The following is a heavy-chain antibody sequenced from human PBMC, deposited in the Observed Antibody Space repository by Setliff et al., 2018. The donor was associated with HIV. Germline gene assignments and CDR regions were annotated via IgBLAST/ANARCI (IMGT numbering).Heavy chain of an antibody. CDR3: ARDRPGGDGYAGNFYYFDY. CDR1: GGTLSSSA. J-gene: IGHJ4*02. Sequence: ASVKVSCKASGGTLSSSAINWVRQAPGQGLEWMGGIIPGLNIRNYAQRFQGRVTITADESANTAYMELSSLRSEDTAVYYCARDRPGGDGYAGNFYYFDYWGQGTLVTVSS. CDR2: IIPGLNIR. D-gene: IGHD5-12*01. V-gene: IGHV1-69*10.